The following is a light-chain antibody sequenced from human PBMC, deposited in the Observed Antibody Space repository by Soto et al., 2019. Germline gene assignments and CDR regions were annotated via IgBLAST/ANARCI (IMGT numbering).Light chain of an antibody. CDR2: DAS. CDR3: QQYRT. V-gene: IGKV1-5*01. Sequence: DIHMTESPSTLSASVGDRVTITCRASHIISSWLAWYQRKPGKAPKLLIYDASSLETGVPSRFSGSGSGTEFTLTISSLQPEDFATYYCQQYRTFGQGTKV. CDR1: HIISSW. J-gene: IGKJ1*01.